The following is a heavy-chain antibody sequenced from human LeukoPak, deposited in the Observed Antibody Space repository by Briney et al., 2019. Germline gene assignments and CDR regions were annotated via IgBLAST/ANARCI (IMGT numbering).Heavy chain of an antibody. Sequence: ASVKVSCKASGYTFTSYDINWVRQATGQGLEWMGWMNPNSGNIGYAQKFQGRVTMTRNTSISTAYMELSSLRSEDTAVYYCARDMLEYGSGSYWGFDPWGQGTLVTVSS. CDR1: GYTFTSYD. CDR3: ARDMLEYGSGSYWGFDP. CDR2: MNPNSGNI. V-gene: IGHV1-8*01. J-gene: IGHJ5*02. D-gene: IGHD3-10*01.